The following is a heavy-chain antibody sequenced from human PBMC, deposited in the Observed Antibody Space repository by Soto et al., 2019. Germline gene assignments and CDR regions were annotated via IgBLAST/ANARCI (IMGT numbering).Heavy chain of an antibody. D-gene: IGHD3-3*01. CDR2: INHTVGS. CDR1: ARCVNGYY. Sequence: ASETLSLTCALYARCVNGYYWNWIPPPPRKGLEWIGEINHTVGSHYNPSLKSGVTMSVDTSKNQFYLRLSSVTAADTAIYYCATRITVFGLLIPPFDPWGQGTQVTVSS. J-gene: IGHJ5*02. V-gene: IGHV4-34*10. CDR3: ATRITVFGLLIPPFDP.